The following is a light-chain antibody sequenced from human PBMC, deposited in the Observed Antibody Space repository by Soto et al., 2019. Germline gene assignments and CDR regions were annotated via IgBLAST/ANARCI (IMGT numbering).Light chain of an antibody. Sequence: EIVLTQSPATLSLSPGERATLSCRASQSVSSYLAWYQQKPGQAPRLLIYAASNRATGIPARFSGSGSGTDFTRTISSLEPEDFAVYYCQQRSNWPPYTFGQGTKLEIK. V-gene: IGKV3-11*01. CDR1: QSVSSY. CDR2: AAS. J-gene: IGKJ2*01. CDR3: QQRSNWPPYT.